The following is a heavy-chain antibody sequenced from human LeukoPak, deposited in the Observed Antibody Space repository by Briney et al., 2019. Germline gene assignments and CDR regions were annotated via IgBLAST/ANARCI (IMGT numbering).Heavy chain of an antibody. CDR2: INHSGST. J-gene: IGHJ4*02. V-gene: IGHV4-34*01. Sequence: SETLSLTCAVYGGSFSGYYWSWIRQPPGKGLEWIGEINHSGSTNYNPSLKRRVTISVDKSKDQFSLKLISVTAADTAVYYCARGTQLRLFDYWGQGTLVTVSS. CDR1: GGSFSGYY. CDR3: ARGTQLRLFDY. D-gene: IGHD5-12*01.